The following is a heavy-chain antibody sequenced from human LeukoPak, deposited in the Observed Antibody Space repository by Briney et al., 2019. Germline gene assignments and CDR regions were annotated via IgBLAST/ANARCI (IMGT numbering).Heavy chain of an antibody. D-gene: IGHD3-10*01. Sequence: GGSLRLSCAASGFTFSSYEMNWVRQAPGKGLEWVSYISGSGSTIYYADSVKGRFTISRDNAKNSLYLQMNSLRAEDTAVYYCARGGLFKGAFDYWGQGTLVTVSS. CDR1: GFTFSSYE. V-gene: IGHV3-48*03. J-gene: IGHJ4*02. CDR3: ARGGLFKGAFDY. CDR2: ISGSGSTI.